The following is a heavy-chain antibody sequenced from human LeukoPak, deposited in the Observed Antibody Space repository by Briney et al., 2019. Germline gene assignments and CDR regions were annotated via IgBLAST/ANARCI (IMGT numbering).Heavy chain of an antibody. CDR1: GYTFTSYG. D-gene: IGHD3-9*01. V-gene: IGHV1-69*06. CDR2: IIPIFGTA. CDR3: ARNDILTGRFLDY. Sequence: SVKVSCKASGYTFTSYGISWVRQAPGQGLEWMGGIIPIFGTANYAQKFQGRVTITADKSTSTAYMELSSLRSEDTAVCYCARNDILTGRFLDYWGQGTLVTVSS. J-gene: IGHJ4*02.